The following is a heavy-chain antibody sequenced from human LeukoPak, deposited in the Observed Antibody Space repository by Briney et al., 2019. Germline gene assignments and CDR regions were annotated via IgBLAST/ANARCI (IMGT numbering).Heavy chain of an antibody. Sequence: PSETLSLTCTVSGGSISSGGYYWSWIRQPPGKGLEWIGYIYHSGSTYYNPSLKSRVTISVDTSKNQFSLKLSSVTAADTAVYYCARWGSSGALDTPHFDYWGQGTLVTVSS. V-gene: IGHV4-30-2*01. D-gene: IGHD1-26*01. CDR3: ARWGSSGALDTPHFDY. CDR2: IYHSGST. J-gene: IGHJ4*02. CDR1: GGSISSGGYY.